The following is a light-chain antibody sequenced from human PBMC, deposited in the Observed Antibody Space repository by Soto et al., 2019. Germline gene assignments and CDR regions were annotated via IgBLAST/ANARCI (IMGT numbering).Light chain of an antibody. CDR2: EVS. CDR3: CSYAGSSTSVV. CDR1: SSDVGIYNL. Sequence: QSALTQPASGSGSPGQSITISCTGTSSDVGIYNLVSWYQQHPGKAPKLMIYEVSKRPSGVSNRFSGSKSGNTASLTISGLQAEDEADYYCCSYAGSSTSVVFGGGTKLTVL. V-gene: IGLV2-23*02. J-gene: IGLJ2*01.